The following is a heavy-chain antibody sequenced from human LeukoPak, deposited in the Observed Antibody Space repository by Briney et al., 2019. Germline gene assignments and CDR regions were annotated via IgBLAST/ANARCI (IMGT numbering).Heavy chain of an antibody. CDR1: GGSISSYY. CDR2: IYYSGST. D-gene: IGHD1-7*01. J-gene: IGHJ4*02. Sequence: SETLSLTCTVSGGSISSYYWSWIRQPPGKGLEWIGYIYYSGSTNYNPSLKSRVTISVDTSKNQFSLKLSSVTAADTAVYYCAARTLELRGGWGQGTLVTVSS. CDR3: AARTLELRGG. V-gene: IGHV4-59*01.